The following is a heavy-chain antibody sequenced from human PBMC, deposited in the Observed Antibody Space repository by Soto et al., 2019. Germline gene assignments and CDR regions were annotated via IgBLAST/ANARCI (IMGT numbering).Heavy chain of an antibody. D-gene: IGHD2-2*01. CDR2: IIPIFGTA. CDR1: GGTFSSYA. CDR3: ARDIDCSSTSCYDY. Sequence: QVQLVQSVAEVKKPGSSVKVSCKASGGTFSSYAISWVRQAPGQGLEWMGGIIPIFGTANYAQKFQGRVTITADESTSTAYMELSSLRSEDTAVYYCARDIDCSSTSCYDYWGQGTLVTVSS. J-gene: IGHJ4*02. V-gene: IGHV1-69*01.